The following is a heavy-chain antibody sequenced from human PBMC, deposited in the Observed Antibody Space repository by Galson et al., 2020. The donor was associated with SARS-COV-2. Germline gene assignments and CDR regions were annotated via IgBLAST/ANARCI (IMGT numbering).Heavy chain of an antibody. Sequence: GGYLRLSCTVSGSTFRRYAMHWVRQAPGKGLAWVAFISDDGSNQYYADTVKGRIPISRDNSKDTLWLQMTSLRTEDTALYFCARDGADVTRGISVPGMPGYWGQGTRVSVSS. J-gene: IGHJ4*02. V-gene: IGHV3-30*19. CDR1: GSTFRRYA. D-gene: IGHD6-19*01. CDR3: ARDGADVTRGISVPGMPGY. CDR2: ISDDGSNQ.